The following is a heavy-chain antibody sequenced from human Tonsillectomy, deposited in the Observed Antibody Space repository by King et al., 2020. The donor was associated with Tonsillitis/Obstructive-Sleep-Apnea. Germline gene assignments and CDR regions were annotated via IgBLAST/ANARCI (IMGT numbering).Heavy chain of an antibody. CDR1: GFTFSNYA. D-gene: IGHD2-2*01. CDR3: AKDLRVVVPAATTPDY. J-gene: IGHJ4*02. V-gene: IGHV3-23*04. Sequence: VQLVESGGGLVQPGGSLRLSCAASGFTFSNYAMSWVRQAPGKGLEWVSTISGSGGSTYYADSVKGRFTISRDNSKNTLYLQMNSLRAEDTAVYYCAKDLRVVVPAATTPDYWGQGTLVTVSS. CDR2: ISGSGGST.